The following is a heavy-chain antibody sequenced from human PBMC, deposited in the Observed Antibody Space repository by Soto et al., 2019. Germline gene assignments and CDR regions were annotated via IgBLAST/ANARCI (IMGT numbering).Heavy chain of an antibody. J-gene: IGHJ6*02. CDR2: IYYSGST. Sequence: PSETLSLTCTVSGGSISSSSYYWGWIRQPPGKGLEWIGSIYYSGSTYYNPSLKSRVTISVDTSKNQFSLKLSSVTAADTAVYYCARQGNYDILTDYYYYYGMDVWGQGTTVTVSS. V-gene: IGHV4-39*01. CDR1: GGSISSSSYY. CDR3: ARQGNYDILTDYYYYYGMDV. D-gene: IGHD3-9*01.